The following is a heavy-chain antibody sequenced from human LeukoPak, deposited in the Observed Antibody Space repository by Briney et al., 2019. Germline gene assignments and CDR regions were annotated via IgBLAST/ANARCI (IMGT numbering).Heavy chain of an antibody. J-gene: IGHJ5*02. CDR1: GFTFSSYW. V-gene: IGHV3-7*03. CDR3: ARGNSGSYSQDWFDP. CDR2: IKQDGSEK. Sequence: PGGSLRLSCAASGFTFSSYWMSWVRQAPGKGLEWVANIKQDGSEKYYVDSVKGRFTISRDNAKNSLYLQMNSLRDDDMALYYCARGNSGSYSQDWFDPWGQGTLVTVSS. D-gene: IGHD1-26*01.